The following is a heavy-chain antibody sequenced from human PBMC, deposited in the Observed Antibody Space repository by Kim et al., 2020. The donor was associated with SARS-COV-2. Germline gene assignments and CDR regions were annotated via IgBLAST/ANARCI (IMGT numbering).Heavy chain of an antibody. CDR3: ARDSYGSGYYYGMDV. Sequence: ASVKVSCKASVYTFTNYYMHWVRQAPGQGLEWMGIINPSGADTRYAQKFQGRVTMTRDTSTSTVYMELYSLRSEDTAVYYCARDSYGSGYYYGMDVWGQGTTVTVSS. D-gene: IGHD3-10*01. V-gene: IGHV1-46*01. CDR1: VYTFTNYY. CDR2: INPSGADT. J-gene: IGHJ6*02.